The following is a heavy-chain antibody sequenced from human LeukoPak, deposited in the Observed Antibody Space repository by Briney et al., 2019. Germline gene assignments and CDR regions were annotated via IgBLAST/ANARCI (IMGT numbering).Heavy chain of an antibody. Sequence: KPSETLSLTCTVSGGSISSSSYYWGWIRQPPGKGLEWIGNIYYSGSTYYNPSLKSRVTISVDTSKNQFSLKLSSVTAADTAVYYCAKEQIAVAGFDYWGQGTLVTVSS. V-gene: IGHV4-39*02. D-gene: IGHD6-19*01. J-gene: IGHJ4*02. CDR1: GGSISSSSYY. CDR3: AKEQIAVAGFDY. CDR2: IYYSGST.